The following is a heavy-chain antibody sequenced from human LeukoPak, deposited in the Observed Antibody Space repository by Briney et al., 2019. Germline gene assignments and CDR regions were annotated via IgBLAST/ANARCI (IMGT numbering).Heavy chain of an antibody. Sequence: GGSLRLSCAASGLTFSNYWMDWVRQAPGKRLEWVANIKQDGSEKNYVDSVKGRFIISRDNAKNSLYLQMNSLRDEDTAVFYCASGSGHWGQGTLVTVSS. CDR2: IKQDGSEK. J-gene: IGHJ4*02. CDR3: ASGSGH. CDR1: GLTFSNYW. D-gene: IGHD2-2*03. V-gene: IGHV3-7*01.